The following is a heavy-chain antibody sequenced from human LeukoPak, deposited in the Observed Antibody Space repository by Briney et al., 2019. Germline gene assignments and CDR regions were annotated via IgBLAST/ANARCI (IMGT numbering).Heavy chain of an antibody. Sequence: SETLSLTCTVSGGSISSYYWSWIRQPPGKGLEWIGYIYYSGSTYYNPSLKSRVTISVDTSKNQFSLKLSSVTAADTAVYYCARVRQTTSVGVYYFDYWGQGTLVTVSS. CDR3: ARVRQTTSVGVYYFDY. CDR1: GGSISSYY. V-gene: IGHV4-59*06. D-gene: IGHD1-7*01. J-gene: IGHJ4*02. CDR2: IYYSGST.